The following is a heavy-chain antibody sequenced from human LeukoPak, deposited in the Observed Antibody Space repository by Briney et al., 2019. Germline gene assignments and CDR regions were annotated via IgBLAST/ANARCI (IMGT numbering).Heavy chain of an antibody. J-gene: IGHJ6*03. CDR3: ARGITMVRGVITHYYYYYYMDV. Sequence: ASVKVSCKASGYTFTSYGISWVRQAPGQGLEWMGWISAYNGNTNYAQKLRGRVTMTTDTSTSTAYMELRSLRSDDTAVYYCARGITMVRGVITHYYYYYYMDVWGKGTTVTVSS. D-gene: IGHD3-10*01. V-gene: IGHV1-18*01. CDR2: ISAYNGNT. CDR1: GYTFTSYG.